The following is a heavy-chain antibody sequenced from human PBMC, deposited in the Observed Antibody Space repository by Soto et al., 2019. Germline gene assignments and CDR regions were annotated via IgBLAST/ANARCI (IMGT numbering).Heavy chain of an antibody. J-gene: IGHJ4*02. CDR2: ISYDGSNK. V-gene: IGHV3-30-3*01. CDR1: GFTFSSYA. Sequence: GGSLRLSCAASGFTFSSYAMHWVRQAPGKGLEWVAVISYDGSNKYYADSVKGRFTISRDNSKNTLYLQMNSLRAEDTAVYYCARDRGHWNCLTNWGQGTLVTVSS. CDR3: ARDRGHWNCLTN. D-gene: IGHD1-7*01.